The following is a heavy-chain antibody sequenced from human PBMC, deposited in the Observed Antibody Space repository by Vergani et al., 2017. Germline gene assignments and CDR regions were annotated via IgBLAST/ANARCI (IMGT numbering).Heavy chain of an antibody. CDR1: GYSFTSYW. J-gene: IGHJ5*02. V-gene: IGHV5-51*01. Sequence: EVQLVQSGAEVKKPGESLKISCKGSGYSFTSYWIGWVRQMPGKGLEWMGIIYPGDSDTRYSPSFQGQVTISADKSISTAYLQWSSLKASDTAMYYYARQRAYGSVSYYPRGWFDPWGQGTLVTVSS. CDR3: ARQRAYGSVSYYPRGWFDP. CDR2: IYPGDSDT. D-gene: IGHD3-10*01.